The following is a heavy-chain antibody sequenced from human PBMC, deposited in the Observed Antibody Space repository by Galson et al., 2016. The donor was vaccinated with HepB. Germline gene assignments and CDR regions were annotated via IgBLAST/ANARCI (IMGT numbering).Heavy chain of an antibody. CDR2: ISSASSTI. V-gene: IGHV3-48*02. J-gene: IGHJ4*02. D-gene: IGHD5-24*01. Sequence: SLRLSCAASGFTFSSYSMNWVRRAPGKGLEWVSYISSASSTIYYADSVKGRFTISRDNAKNSLYLQMNSLRDKDTAVYYCAREKKATIDYWGQGTLVTVSS. CDR1: GFTFSSYS. CDR3: AREKKATIDY.